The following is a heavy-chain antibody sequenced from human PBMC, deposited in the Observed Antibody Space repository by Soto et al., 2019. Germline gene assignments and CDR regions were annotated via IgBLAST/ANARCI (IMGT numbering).Heavy chain of an antibody. V-gene: IGHV4-59*01. CDR1: GASISSSY. CDR2: VYHTGAT. CDR3: ARGPRYMSVHPYFDY. D-gene: IGHD5-18*01. J-gene: IGHJ4*02. Sequence: SETLSLTCTVSGASISSSYWSWIRQSPERGLEWTAYVYHTGATNYNPSLKSRVTISLDTSKGQFSLKLTSLTTADTAVYFCARGPRYMSVHPYFDYWGQGTLVTVSS.